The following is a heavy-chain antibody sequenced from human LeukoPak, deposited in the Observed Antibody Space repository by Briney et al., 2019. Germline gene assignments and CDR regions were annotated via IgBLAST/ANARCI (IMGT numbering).Heavy chain of an antibody. V-gene: IGHV6-1*01. CDR1: GDSVSSNSAA. D-gene: IGHD6-6*01. CDR3: ARDLRYSSSYNYYDGMDV. CDR2: TYYRSKWYN. J-gene: IGHJ6*02. Sequence: SQTLSLTCAISGDSVSSNSAAWNWIRQSPSRGLEWLGRTYYRSKWYNDYAVSVKSRITINPDTSKNQFSLQLNSVTPEDTAVYYCARDLRYSSSYNYYDGMDVWGQGTTVTVSS.